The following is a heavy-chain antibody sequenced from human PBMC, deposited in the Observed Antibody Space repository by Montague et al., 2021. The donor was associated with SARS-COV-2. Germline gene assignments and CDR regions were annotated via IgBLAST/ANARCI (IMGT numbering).Heavy chain of an antibody. CDR3: ARLPDLLLWFGEALDY. D-gene: IGHD3-10*01. CDR2: IYYSGST. CDR1: GGSISSSSYY. V-gene: IGHV4-39*01. Sequence: SETLSLTCTVSGGSISSSSYYWGWIRQPPGKGLEWIGSIYYSGSTYYNPSLKSRVTIPVDTSKNQFSLKLSSVTAADTAVYYCARLPDLLLWFGEALDYWGQGTLVAVSS. J-gene: IGHJ4*02.